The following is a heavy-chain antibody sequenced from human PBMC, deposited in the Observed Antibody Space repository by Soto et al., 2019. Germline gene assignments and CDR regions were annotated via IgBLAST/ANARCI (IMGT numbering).Heavy chain of an antibody. V-gene: IGHV5-51*01. J-gene: IGHJ6*02. CDR2: IYPGDSDT. D-gene: IGHD4-17*01. CDR1: GYSLTSYW. Sequence: GESPITHCNGSGYSLTSYWIGWVRQMPGKGLGWMGIIYPGDSDTRYSPSFQRQVNISADKSISTAYLQWSSLKASDTAMYYCARLSGDQGDYGGGGMDVWGQGTTVTVSS. CDR3: ARLSGDQGDYGGGGMDV.